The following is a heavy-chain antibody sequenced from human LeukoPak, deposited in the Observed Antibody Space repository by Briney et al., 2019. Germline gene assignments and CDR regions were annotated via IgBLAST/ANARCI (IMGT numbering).Heavy chain of an antibody. CDR3: ARGPARNFDYYYMDV. CDR1: GGSVSSGSYY. J-gene: IGHJ6*03. Sequence: SETLSLTCTVSGGSVSSGSYYWSWIRQPPGKGLEWIGYIYYSGSTNYNPSLKSRVTISVDTSKNQFSLKLSSVTAADTAVYYCARGPARNFDYYYMDVWGKGTTVTVSS. V-gene: IGHV4-61*01. CDR2: IYYSGST. D-gene: IGHD1-7*01.